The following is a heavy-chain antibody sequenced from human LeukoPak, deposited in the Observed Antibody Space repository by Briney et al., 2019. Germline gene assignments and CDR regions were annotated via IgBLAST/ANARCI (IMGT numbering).Heavy chain of an antibody. Sequence: GGSLRLSCAASGFTFSYYGIHWVRQAPGKGLEWVAFIRYDGSNKYYADSVKGRFTMSRDNSKNTLYLQMNSLRAEDTAVYYCARTMTTVTTNAFDIWGQGTMVAVSS. CDR3: ARTMTTVTTNAFDI. D-gene: IGHD4-17*01. CDR1: GFTFSYYG. CDR2: IRYDGSNK. V-gene: IGHV3-30*02. J-gene: IGHJ3*02.